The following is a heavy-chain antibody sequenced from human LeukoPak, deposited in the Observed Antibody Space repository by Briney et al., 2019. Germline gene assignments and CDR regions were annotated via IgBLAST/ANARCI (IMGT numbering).Heavy chain of an antibody. CDR3: ARYSGWNDAFDI. D-gene: IGHD6-19*01. CDR1: GYTFTSYD. Sequence: ASVKVSCKASGYTFTSYDINWVRQATGQGLEWMGWMNPNSGNTGYAQKFQGRVTMTRNTSISTAYMELSSLRSEDTAVYHCARYSGWNDAFDIWGQGTMVTVSS. CDR2: MNPNSGNT. V-gene: IGHV1-8*01. J-gene: IGHJ3*02.